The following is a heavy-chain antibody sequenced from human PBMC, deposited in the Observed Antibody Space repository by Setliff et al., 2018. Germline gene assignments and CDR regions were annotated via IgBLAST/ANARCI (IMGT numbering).Heavy chain of an antibody. D-gene: IGHD7-27*01. CDR3: ARVGIKGGYYFDY. J-gene: IGHJ4*02. V-gene: IGHV5-51*01. Sequence: GESLKISCKGSGYRFTSYWIGWVRQMPGKGLEWMGLIYPGDSDTRYSPSFRGQVTISADKSISSAYLQWRSLKASDTAMYYCARVGIKGGYYFDYWGQGTLVTVSS. CDR2: IYPGDSDT. CDR1: GYRFTSYW.